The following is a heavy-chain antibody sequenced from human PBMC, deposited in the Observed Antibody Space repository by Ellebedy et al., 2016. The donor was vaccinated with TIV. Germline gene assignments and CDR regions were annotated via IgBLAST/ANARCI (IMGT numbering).Heavy chain of an antibody. Sequence: GGSLRLSXAASGFTFSNYALHWVRQAPGKGLEWVALISYDGTNKYYADSVKGRFTISRDNSKNTLYLQMNSLRAEDTAVYYCATRDYDLWSGVSYYYMDVWGKGTTVTVSS. V-gene: IGHV3-30*14. CDR3: ATRDYDLWSGVSYYYMDV. CDR2: ISYDGTNK. CDR1: GFTFSNYA. D-gene: IGHD3-3*01. J-gene: IGHJ6*03.